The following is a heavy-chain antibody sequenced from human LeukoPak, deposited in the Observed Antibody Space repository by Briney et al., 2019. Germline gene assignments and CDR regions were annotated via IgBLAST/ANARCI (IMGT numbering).Heavy chain of an antibody. D-gene: IGHD3-3*01. CDR3: AREPITIFGAITPHDAFDI. CDR2: SGGT. CDR1: GYTFTGYH. J-gene: IGHJ3*02. V-gene: IGHV1-2*02. Sequence: ASVKVSCKASGYTFTGYHMHWVRQAPDSGGTNYARKFQGRVTMTRDTSISTAYMELSRLRSDDTAVYYCAREPITIFGAITPHDAFDIWGQGTMVTVSS.